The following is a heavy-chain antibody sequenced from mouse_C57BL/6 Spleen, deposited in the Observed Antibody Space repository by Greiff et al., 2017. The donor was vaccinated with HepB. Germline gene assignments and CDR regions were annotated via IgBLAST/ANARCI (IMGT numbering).Heavy chain of an antibody. CDR2: IRNKANNHAT. V-gene: IGHV6-6*01. D-gene: IGHD2-3*01. Sequence: EVKLMESGGGLVQPGGSMKLSCAASGFTFSDAWMDWVRQSPEKGLEWVAEIRNKANNHATYYAESVKGRFTISRHDSKSSVYLQMNSLRAEDTGIYYGTRPDDGYSYYAMDYWGQGTSVTVSS. J-gene: IGHJ4*01. CDR1: GFTFSDAW. CDR3: TRPDDGYSYYAMDY.